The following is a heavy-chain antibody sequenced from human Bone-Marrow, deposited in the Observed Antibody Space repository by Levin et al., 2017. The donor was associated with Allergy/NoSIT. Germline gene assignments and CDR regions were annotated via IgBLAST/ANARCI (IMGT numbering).Heavy chain of an antibody. V-gene: IGHV1-69*13. J-gene: IGHJ5*02. CDR2: IIPILNTP. CDR3: AREPNFHGSGNWFDP. D-gene: IGHD3-10*01. CDR1: GGTFSTFV. Sequence: SVKVSCKASGGTFSTFVISWVRQAPGQGLEWVGGIIPILNTPKYAQKFQGRVSITADESTRTAYMDLRSLRSEDTAVYYCAREPNFHGSGNWFDPWGQGTLVIVSS.